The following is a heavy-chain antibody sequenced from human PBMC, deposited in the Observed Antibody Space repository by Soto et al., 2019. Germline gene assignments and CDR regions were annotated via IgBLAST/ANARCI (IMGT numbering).Heavy chain of an antibody. CDR2: NYYSGGT. CDR3: AGGHGLVKSDY. V-gene: IGHV4-59*01. CDR1: GGSISSYY. Sequence: QVQLQESGPGLVKPSETLSLTCTVSGGSISSYYWSWIRQPPGKGLEWIGYNYYSGGTNYNPSLKSQVTISVATSKNQCALKLRSVTAADTAVYYRAGGHGLVKSDYWGQGTLVTVSS. D-gene: IGHD6-19*01. J-gene: IGHJ4*02.